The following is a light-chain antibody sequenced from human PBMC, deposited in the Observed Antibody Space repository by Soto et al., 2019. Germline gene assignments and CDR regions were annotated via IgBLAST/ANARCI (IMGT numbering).Light chain of an antibody. V-gene: IGKV1-8*01. CDR2: AAA. CDR3: QQYLSYPYT. Sequence: AIRMTQSPSSFSASTGDRVTITCRASQGISSYLAWYQQKPGKAPKLLIYAAATLQRGAPSRFRASGAGTDFTRTFSRLPYEDFATYYCQQYLSYPYTFGQGTKLEI. CDR1: QGISSY. J-gene: IGKJ2*01.